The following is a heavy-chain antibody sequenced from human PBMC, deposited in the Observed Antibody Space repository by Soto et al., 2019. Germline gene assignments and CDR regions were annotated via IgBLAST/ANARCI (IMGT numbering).Heavy chain of an antibody. CDR2: IYSGITT. CDR1: GFTVSNNY. V-gene: IGHV3-53*01. CDR3: ARIRGAGWELHYNYFDN. Sequence: GGSLRLSCAASGFTVSNNYMSWVRQAPGKGLEWVSLIYSGITTYYADSVKGRFTVSRDNSKNTLYLHMNSLSVEDSAVYYCARIRGAGWELHYNYFDNWGQGTL. J-gene: IGHJ4*02. D-gene: IGHD3-10*01.